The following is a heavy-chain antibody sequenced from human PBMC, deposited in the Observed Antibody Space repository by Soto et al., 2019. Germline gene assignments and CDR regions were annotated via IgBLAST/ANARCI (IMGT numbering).Heavy chain of an antibody. D-gene: IGHD2-21*02. Sequence: QITLKESGPTLVKPTQTLTLTCTFSGLSHSTTGVGMGWIRQPPGKALEWLALIYWDDDKRYSPSLKSRLTITKDTSKNQMVLTMTNLDPVDTATYYCVQSRCGGDCLQAYSSHSYYGLDVWGQGTTVTVSS. CDR1: GLSHSTTGVG. J-gene: IGHJ6*02. CDR2: IYWDDDK. V-gene: IGHV2-5*02. CDR3: VQSRCGGDCLQAYSSHSYYGLDV.